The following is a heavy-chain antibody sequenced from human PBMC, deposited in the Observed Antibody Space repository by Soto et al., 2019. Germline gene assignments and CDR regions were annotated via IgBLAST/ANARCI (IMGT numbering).Heavy chain of an antibody. D-gene: IGHD3-10*01. CDR1: GGSFSGCY. CDR2: INHSGST. Sequence: SLTCAVYGGSFSGCYWSWIRQPPGKGLGWIGGINHSGSTNYNPSLKSRVTISVDTSKNQLSLKLSSVTAADTAVYYCARRAVRVVIRYRGQGTLVTVSS. J-gene: IGHJ4*02. V-gene: IGHV4-34*01. CDR3: ARRAVRVVIRY.